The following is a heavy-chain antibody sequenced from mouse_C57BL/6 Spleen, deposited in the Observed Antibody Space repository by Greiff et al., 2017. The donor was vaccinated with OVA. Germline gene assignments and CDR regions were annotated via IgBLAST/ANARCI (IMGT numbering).Heavy chain of an antibody. Sequence: VQLKESGPGLVQPSQSLSITCTVSGFSLTSYGVHWVRQPPGKGLAWLGVIWSGGSTDYNAAFISRLSISKANSKSQVYFKMNSLQADDTAIYDCAKNLGSNTYYYAMDYWGQGTSVTVAS. CDR1: GFSLTSYG. CDR3: AKNLGSNTYYYAMDY. CDR2: IWSGGST. J-gene: IGHJ4*01. V-gene: IGHV2-4*01. D-gene: IGHD2-5*01.